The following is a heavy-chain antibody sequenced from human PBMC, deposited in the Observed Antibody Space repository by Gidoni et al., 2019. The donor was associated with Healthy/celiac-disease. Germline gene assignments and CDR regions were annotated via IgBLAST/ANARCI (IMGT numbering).Heavy chain of an antibody. Sequence: QVQLVASGGGVVQPGRSLRLSCAASGFTFSSYAMHWVRQAPGKGLEWVAVISYDGSNKYYADSVKGRFTISRDNSKNTLYLQMNSLRAEDTAVYYCARYPGIAAGAMAFDIWGQGTMVTVSS. CDR1: GFTFSSYA. J-gene: IGHJ3*02. CDR2: ISYDGSNK. CDR3: ARYPGIAAGAMAFDI. V-gene: IGHV3-30-3*01. D-gene: IGHD6-13*01.